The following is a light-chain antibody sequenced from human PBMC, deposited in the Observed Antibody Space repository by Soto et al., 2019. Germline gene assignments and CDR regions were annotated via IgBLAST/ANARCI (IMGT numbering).Light chain of an antibody. J-gene: IGKJ1*01. CDR1: QRVSSN. CDR3: QQYNNWPPWT. V-gene: IGKV3-15*01. Sequence: EIVMTQSPATLSVSPGERATLSCRASQRVSSNLACYQQKPGQAPRLLIYGASTRATGIPARFSGSGSGTEFTLTISSLQSEDFAVYYCQQYNNWPPWTLGQGTKVEIK. CDR2: GAS.